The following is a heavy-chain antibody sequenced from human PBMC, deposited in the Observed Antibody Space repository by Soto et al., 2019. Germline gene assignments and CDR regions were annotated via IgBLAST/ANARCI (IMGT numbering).Heavy chain of an antibody. V-gene: IGHV3-30*18. D-gene: IGHD5-18*01. J-gene: IGHJ6*02. CDR1: GFTFSSYG. CDR2: MSYDGSNK. CDR3: AKAGQAMVRFRGPEYYGMDV. Sequence: QVQLVESGGGVVQPGRSLRLYCAASGFTFSSYGMHWVRQAPGKGLEWVAVMSYDGSNKYYADSVKGRFTISRDNSKNTLYLLMNSLRAEDTAAYYCAKAGQAMVRFRGPEYYGMDVGGQATTVTASS.